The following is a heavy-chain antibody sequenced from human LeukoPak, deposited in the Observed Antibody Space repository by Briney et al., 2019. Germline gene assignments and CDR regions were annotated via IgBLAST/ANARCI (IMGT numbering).Heavy chain of an antibody. CDR1: GDSVSSKSAA. V-gene: IGHV6-1*01. Sequence: SQTLSLTCVISGDSVSSKSAAWNWIRQSPSGGLEWLGRTYYRSKWYNDYAVSVKSRIAVNPDTSKNQFSLQLNSVTPEDTAVYYCARTDSGSLDYWGQGTLVTVSS. J-gene: IGHJ4*02. CDR3: ARTDSGSLDY. CDR2: TYYRSKWYN. D-gene: IGHD3-10*01.